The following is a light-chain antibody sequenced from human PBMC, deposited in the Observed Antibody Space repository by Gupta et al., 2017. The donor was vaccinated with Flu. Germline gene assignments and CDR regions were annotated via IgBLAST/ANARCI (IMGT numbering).Light chain of an antibody. CDR3: QQYNNWPRT. CDR1: QSVSSN. J-gene: IGKJ2*01. CDR2: GAS. Sequence: EIAMTQSPATWSVSPGERATSSCRASQSVSSNLAWYQQKPGQAPRLLIYGASTRATGIPARFSGSGSGTEFTLTISSLQSEDFAVYYCQQYNNWPRTFGQGTKLEIK. V-gene: IGKV3-15*01.